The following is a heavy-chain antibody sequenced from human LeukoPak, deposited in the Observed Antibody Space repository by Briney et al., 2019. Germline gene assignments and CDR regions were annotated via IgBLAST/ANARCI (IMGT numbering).Heavy chain of an antibody. J-gene: IGHJ4*02. CDR1: GYTFTGYY. Sequence: ASVKVSCKASGYTFTGYYIHWVRQAPGQGLEHMGWVNPNSGGTNYAQKFQGRVTMTRDTSIGTAYMELSGLRSDDTAIYYCARDLGSGYPYYFDYWGQGTLVTVSS. D-gene: IGHD3-22*01. CDR3: ARDLGSGYPYYFDY. V-gene: IGHV1-2*02. CDR2: VNPNSGGT.